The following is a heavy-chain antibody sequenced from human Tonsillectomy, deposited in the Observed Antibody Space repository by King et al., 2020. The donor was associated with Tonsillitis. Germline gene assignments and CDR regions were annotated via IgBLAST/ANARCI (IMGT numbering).Heavy chain of an antibody. CDR3: ARDLSGGSCVPYYSGMDA. D-gene: IGHD2-15*01. CDR1: GFTFSSYS. V-gene: IGHV3-21*01. Sequence: VQLVESGGGLVKPGGSLRLSCAASGFTFSSYSMHWVRQSPGKGLEWVAFISSSSSYKYYADSVKGRFTITRDNAKHSLYLQMNSLRTEDTAVYYCARDLSGGSCVPYYSGMDACGQGTTVTVSS. J-gene: IGHJ6*02. CDR2: ISSSSSYK.